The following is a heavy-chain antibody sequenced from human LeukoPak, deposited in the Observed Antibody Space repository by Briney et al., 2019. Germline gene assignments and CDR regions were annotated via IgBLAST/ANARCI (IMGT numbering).Heavy chain of an antibody. V-gene: IGHV3-21*01. J-gene: IGHJ3*02. Sequence: GGSLRLSCAASGFTFSSYSMNWVRQAPGKGLEWVSSISSSSSYIYYADSVKGRFTISRDNAKNSLYLQMNSLRAEDTAVYYCARDLRYCSSTSCYHDAFDIWGQGTMVTVSS. CDR3: ARDLRYCSSTSCYHDAFDI. CDR2: ISSSSSYI. CDR1: GFTFSSYS. D-gene: IGHD2-2*01.